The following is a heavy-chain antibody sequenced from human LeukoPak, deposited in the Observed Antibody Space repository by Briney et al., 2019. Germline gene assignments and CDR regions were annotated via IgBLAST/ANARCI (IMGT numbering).Heavy chain of an antibody. V-gene: IGHV4-38-2*02. CDR1: GYSISSGYY. J-gene: IGHJ4*02. D-gene: IGHD3/OR15-3a*01. CDR2: IYHSGIT. CDR3: ARQTGSGLFILP. Sequence: SETLSLTCIVSGYSISSGYYWGWIRQPPGKGLEWIGSIYHSGITYYNPSLNSRVTIAVDTSKNQFSLRLTSVTAADTAVYYCARQTGSGLFILPGGQGTLVTVSS.